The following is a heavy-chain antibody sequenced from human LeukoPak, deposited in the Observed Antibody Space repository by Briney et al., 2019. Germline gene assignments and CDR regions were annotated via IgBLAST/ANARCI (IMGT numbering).Heavy chain of an antibody. CDR2: IYYSGST. D-gene: IGHD1-26*01. CDR1: GGSISSYY. V-gene: IGHV4-59*01. CDR3: ARFYSGSYRRTFDAFDI. J-gene: IGHJ3*02. Sequence: SETLSLTCTVSGGSISSYYWSWIRQPPGKGLEWIGYIYYSGSTNYNPSLKSRVTISVDTSKNQFSLKLSSVTAADTAVYYCARFYSGSYRRTFDAFDIWGQGTMVTVSS.